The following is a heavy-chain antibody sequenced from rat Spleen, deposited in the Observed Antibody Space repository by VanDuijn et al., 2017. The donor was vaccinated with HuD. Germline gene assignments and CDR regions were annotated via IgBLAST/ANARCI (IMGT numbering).Heavy chain of an antibody. CDR1: GFTFSNYD. Sequence: EVQLVESGGGLVQPGRSLKLSCAASGFTFSNYDMAWVRQAPTKGLEWVASISTGGGNTYYRDSVKGRFTITRENAKSTLSLQMDSLRSEDTATYYCARHYGGYSEYVMDAWGQGASVTVSS. CDR3: ARHYGGYSEYVMDA. J-gene: IGHJ4*01. V-gene: IGHV5S23*01. D-gene: IGHD1-11*01. CDR2: ISTGGGNT.